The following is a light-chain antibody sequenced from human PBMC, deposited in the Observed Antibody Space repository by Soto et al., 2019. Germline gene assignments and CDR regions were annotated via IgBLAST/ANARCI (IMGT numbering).Light chain of an antibody. V-gene: IGKV3-15*01. CDR1: QSVNSN. CDR2: GAS. Sequence: IMMSQFPVILSVSPGERATLSCRASQSVNSNSLAWYQQKPGQAPRVFIYGASTRATGIPARFSGSGSGTEFTLTISSLQSDDFAVYYCQQYNNWPPTFGPGTKVDIK. J-gene: IGKJ3*01. CDR3: QQYNNWPPT.